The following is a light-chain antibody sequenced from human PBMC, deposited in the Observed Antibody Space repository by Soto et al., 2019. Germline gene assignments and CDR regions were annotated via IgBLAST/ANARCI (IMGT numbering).Light chain of an antibody. V-gene: IGKV3-15*01. Sequence: EIVMAQSPATLSVVRGGRAALSCRASQSVSSNLAWYQQKPGQAPRLLTYGASTRATGIPARFSGSGSGTEFTLTISSLQPEDFAVYYCQQYYNWPRTFGQGTKVDIK. CDR1: QSVSSN. CDR2: GAS. J-gene: IGKJ1*01. CDR3: QQYYNWPRT.